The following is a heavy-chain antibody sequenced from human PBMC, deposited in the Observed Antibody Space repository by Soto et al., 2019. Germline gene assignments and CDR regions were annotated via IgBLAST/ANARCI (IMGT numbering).Heavy chain of an antibody. CDR3: AKDLRTTISDFGMDV. D-gene: IGHD3-16*01. Sequence: PGGSLRPSCVASGFTFGSHGMHWVRQAPGKGLEWVAVISYDETNEHYVDSVKGRFTISRDNSKSILYLQLNRLRPEDTAVYKCAKDLRTTISDFGMDVWGQGTTVTAP. J-gene: IGHJ6*02. CDR1: GFTFGSHG. V-gene: IGHV3-30*18. CDR2: ISYDETNE.